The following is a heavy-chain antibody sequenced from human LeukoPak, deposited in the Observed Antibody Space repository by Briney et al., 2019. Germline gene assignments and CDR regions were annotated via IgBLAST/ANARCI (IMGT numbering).Heavy chain of an antibody. CDR2: ISVSVGST. J-gene: IGHJ1*01. CDR3: TTEPYYDSRVPGEIQH. Sequence: PGGSLRLSCAASGFTFSSHAMSWVRQAPGKGLEWVSAISVSVGSTYYADSVKGRFTISRDNSKNTLYLQMNSLKTEDTAVYYCTTEPYYDSRVPGEIQHWGQGTLVTVSS. D-gene: IGHD3-22*01. V-gene: IGHV3-23*01. CDR1: GFTFSSHA.